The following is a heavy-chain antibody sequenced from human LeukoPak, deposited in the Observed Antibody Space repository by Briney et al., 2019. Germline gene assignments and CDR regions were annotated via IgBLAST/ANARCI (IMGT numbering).Heavy chain of an antibody. CDR1: GFTFSTYG. Sequence: GGSLRLSCAASGFTFSTYGMHWVRQAPGKGLEWVAFIRYDGSNTYYADSVKGRFTISRDNSKNTLYLQMNSLRAEDTAEYYCARRGGDFDRREYYYYYMDVWGKGTTVTVSS. V-gene: IGHV3-30*02. J-gene: IGHJ6*03. CDR3: ARRGGDFDRREYYYYYMDV. CDR2: IRYDGSNT. D-gene: IGHD3-10*01.